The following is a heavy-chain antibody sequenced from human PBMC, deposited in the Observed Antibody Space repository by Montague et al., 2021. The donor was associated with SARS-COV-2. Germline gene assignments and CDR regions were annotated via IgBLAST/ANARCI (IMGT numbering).Heavy chain of an antibody. CDR3: ARWDPQTLTLIGLRGKSASDY. Sequence: SETLSLTCAVYGGSFSGYYWTWIRQSPGKGLEWIAEINHSGTTNYNFNPSLRSRVTISVDPSKSQFSLKLSSVIAADTGVYYCARWDPQTLTLIGLRGKSASDYWGQGTLVTVSS. D-gene: IGHD4-23*01. CDR1: GGSFSGYY. CDR2: INHSGTT. V-gene: IGHV4-34*01. J-gene: IGHJ4*02.